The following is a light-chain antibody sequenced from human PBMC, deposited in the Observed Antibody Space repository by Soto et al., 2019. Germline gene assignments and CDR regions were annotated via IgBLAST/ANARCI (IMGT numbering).Light chain of an antibody. V-gene: IGKV4-1*01. CDR2: WAS. J-gene: IGKJ1*01. CDR3: QQYYSTPPT. Sequence: DIVMTQSPDSLAVSLGERATINCKSSQSVLYSSNNKNYLAWYQQKPGQPPKLLIYWASTRESGVPDRFSGSGSETDFTLTISSRQAEDVAVYYCQQYYSTPPTLGQGTKVEIK. CDR1: QSVLYSSNNKNY.